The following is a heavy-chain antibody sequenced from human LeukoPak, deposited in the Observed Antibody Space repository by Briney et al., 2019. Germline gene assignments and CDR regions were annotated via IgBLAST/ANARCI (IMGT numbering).Heavy chain of an antibody. CDR3: AKSVDIVATSSLDY. J-gene: IGHJ4*02. CDR2: ISGSGGST. Sequence: GRSLRLSCAASGFTFSSYGMHWVRQAPGKGLEWVSAISGSGGSTYYADSVKGRFTISRDNSKNTLYLQMNSLRAEDTAVYYCAKSVDIVATSSLDYWGQGTLVTVSS. V-gene: IGHV3-23*01. D-gene: IGHD5-12*01. CDR1: GFTFSSYG.